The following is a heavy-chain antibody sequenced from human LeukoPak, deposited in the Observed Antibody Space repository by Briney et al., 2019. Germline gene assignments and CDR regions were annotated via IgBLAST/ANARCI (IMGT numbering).Heavy chain of an antibody. Sequence: SETLSLTCTVSGGSISTYYWNWIRQPPGKGLEWIGCIYHSGNTNYNPSLQSRVTISVDTSKNQFSLNLRSVTDADTAVYYCARGGAPRLHFQNWGQGTLVTVSS. J-gene: IGHJ1*01. CDR1: GGSISTYY. CDR3: ARGGAPRLHFQN. D-gene: IGHD6-6*01. V-gene: IGHV4-59*12. CDR2: IYHSGNT.